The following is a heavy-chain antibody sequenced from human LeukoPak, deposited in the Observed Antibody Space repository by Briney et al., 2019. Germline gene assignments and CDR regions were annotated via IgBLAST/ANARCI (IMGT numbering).Heavy chain of an antibody. Sequence: GGYLRLSCAASGFTFSSYAMSWVRQAPGKGLEWVSAISGSGGSTYYADSVKGRFTVSRDISKSTLYLQMTSLRAEDTAVYYCAKVSSSSFDSWGQGTLVTVSS. D-gene: IGHD6-6*01. CDR1: GFTFSSYA. CDR2: ISGSGGST. J-gene: IGHJ4*02. CDR3: AKVSSSSFDS. V-gene: IGHV3-23*01.